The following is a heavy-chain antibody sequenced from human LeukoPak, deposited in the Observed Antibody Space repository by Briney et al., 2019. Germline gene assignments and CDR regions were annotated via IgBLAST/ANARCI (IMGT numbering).Heavy chain of an antibody. CDR1: GYTFSNYG. J-gene: IGHJ4*03. CDR2: ISAFNGNT. V-gene: IGHV1-18*01. D-gene: IGHD2-8*02. CDR3: ARNVGTGAKDY. Sequence: ASVKVSCKASGYTFSNYGISWVRQAPGQGLEWMGWISAFNGNTNYAQKLQGRVTMTRDMSTSTVYMELSSLRSEDTAVYYCARNVGTGAKDYWGQGTTVTVSS.